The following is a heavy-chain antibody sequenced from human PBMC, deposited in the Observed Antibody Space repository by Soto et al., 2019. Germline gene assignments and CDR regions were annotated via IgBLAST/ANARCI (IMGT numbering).Heavy chain of an antibody. V-gene: IGHV4-59*01. D-gene: IGHD3-10*02. J-gene: IGHJ6*02. Sequence: QVQLQESGPGLVKPSETLSLTCTVSGGSISSYYWSWIRQPPGKGLEWIGYIYYSGSTNYNPSLKSRVTISVDTSKNQFSLKLSSVTAADTAVYYCARQMVGLLGSPFSGMDVWGQGTTVTVSS. CDR3: ARQMVGLLGSPFSGMDV. CDR1: GGSISSYY. CDR2: IYYSGST.